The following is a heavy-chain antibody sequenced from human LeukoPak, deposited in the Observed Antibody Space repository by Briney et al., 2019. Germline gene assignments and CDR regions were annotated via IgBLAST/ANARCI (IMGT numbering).Heavy chain of an antibody. CDR2: IIPILGIA. J-gene: IGHJ4*02. CDR1: GGTFSGYS. V-gene: IGHV1-69*02. CDR3: ARSGASSGCFDY. D-gene: IGHD6-19*01. Sequence: SVKVSCKASGGTFSGYSISWVRQPPGQGLEWMGRIIPILGIANYAQKFQGRVTITADKSTSTAYMELSSLRSEDTAVYYCARSGASSGCFDYWGQGTLVTVSS.